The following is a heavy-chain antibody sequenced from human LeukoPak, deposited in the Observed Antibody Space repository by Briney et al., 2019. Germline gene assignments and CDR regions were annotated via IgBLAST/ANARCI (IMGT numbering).Heavy chain of an antibody. CDR1: GYSFTSYW. V-gene: IGHV5-51*01. CDR3: VMLIRRNVVVTAPVDY. Sequence: GESLQISCQGSGYSFTSYWIGWVRQMPGKGLEWMGIIYPGDSDTRYSPSFQGQVTISADKSISTAYLQWSSLKASDTAMYYCVMLIRRNVVVTAPVDYWGQGTLVTVSS. CDR2: IYPGDSDT. J-gene: IGHJ4*02. D-gene: IGHD2-21*02.